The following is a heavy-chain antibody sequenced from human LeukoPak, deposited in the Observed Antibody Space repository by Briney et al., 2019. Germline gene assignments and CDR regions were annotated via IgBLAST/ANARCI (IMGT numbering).Heavy chain of an antibody. J-gene: IGHJ4*02. CDR3: ARVVDHDYGDYYLDY. CDR1: GFTFDDYG. V-gene: IGHV3-20*04. D-gene: IGHD4-17*01. CDR2: INWNGGST. Sequence: GGSLRLSCVASGFTFDDYGMSWVRQAPGKGLEWVSGINWNGGSTGYADSVKGRFTISRDNAKNSLYLQMNSLRAEDTALYYCARVVDHDYGDYYLDYWGQGTLVTVSS.